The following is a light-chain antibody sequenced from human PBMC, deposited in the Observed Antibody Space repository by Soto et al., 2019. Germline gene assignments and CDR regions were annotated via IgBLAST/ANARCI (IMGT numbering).Light chain of an antibody. CDR1: QSLNSSY. Sequence: DIVLTQSPGTLSLSPGERATLSCRASQSLNSSYLAWYQQKPGQAPRLLIYDASSRATGIPDRFSGSGSGTDFTLTTSRLEPEDSAVYYCQQYGSSPPITVGQGTRLEIK. CDR3: QQYGSSPPIT. V-gene: IGKV3-20*01. CDR2: DAS. J-gene: IGKJ5*01.